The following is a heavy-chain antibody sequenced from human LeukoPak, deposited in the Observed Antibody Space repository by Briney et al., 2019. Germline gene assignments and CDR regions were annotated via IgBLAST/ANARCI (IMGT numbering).Heavy chain of an antibody. CDR1: GGSISSSSYY. Sequence: PSETLSLTCTVSGGSISSSSYYWSWIRQPAGKGLEWIGRIYTSGSTNYNPSLKSRVTISVDTSKNQFSLNLRSVTAADTAVYYCARDRAPYNWFDPWGQETLVTVSS. CDR3: ARDRAPYNWFDP. V-gene: IGHV4-61*02. J-gene: IGHJ5*02. CDR2: IYTSGST.